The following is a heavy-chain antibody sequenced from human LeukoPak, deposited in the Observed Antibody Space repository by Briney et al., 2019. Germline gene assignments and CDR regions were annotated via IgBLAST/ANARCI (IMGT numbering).Heavy chain of an antibody. CDR3: ATMGSRDKYTYFDY. D-gene: IGHD6-6*01. V-gene: IGHV1-18*01. J-gene: IGHJ4*02. CDR1: GYTFTSYG. CDR2: ISAYNGNT. Sequence: ASVKVSCKASGYTFTSYGISWVRQAPGQGLEWMGWISAYNGNTNYAQKLQGRVTMTTDTSTSTAYMELRSLRSDDTAVYYCATMGSRDKYTYFDYWGQGTLVTVSS.